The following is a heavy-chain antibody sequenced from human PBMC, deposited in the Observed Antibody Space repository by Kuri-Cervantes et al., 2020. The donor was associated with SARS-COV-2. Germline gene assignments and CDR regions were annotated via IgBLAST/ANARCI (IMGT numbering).Heavy chain of an antibody. CDR1: GYSFTSYW. CDR2: IYPGDSDT. J-gene: IGHJ3*02. V-gene: IGHV5-51*01. D-gene: IGHD5-12*01. Sequence: GGSLRLSCKGSGYSFTSYWIGWVRQMPGKGLEWMGIIYPGDSDTRYSPSFQGQVAISADKSISTAYLQWSSLKASDTAMYYCARIVATIQIGAFDIWGQGTMVTVSS. CDR3: ARIVATIQIGAFDI.